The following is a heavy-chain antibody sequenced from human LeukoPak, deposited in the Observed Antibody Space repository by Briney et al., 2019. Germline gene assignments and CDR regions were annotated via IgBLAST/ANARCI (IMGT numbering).Heavy chain of an antibody. D-gene: IGHD6-19*01. CDR3: ARVSSGWSDFDY. CDR2: INPNSGGT. Sequence: ATVKISCKVSGYTFTGYYMHWVRQAPGQGLEWMGRINPNSGGTNYAQKFQGRVTMTRDTSISTAYMELSRLRSDDTAVYYCARVSSGWSDFDYWGQGTLVTVSS. J-gene: IGHJ4*02. CDR1: GYTFTGYY. V-gene: IGHV1-2*06.